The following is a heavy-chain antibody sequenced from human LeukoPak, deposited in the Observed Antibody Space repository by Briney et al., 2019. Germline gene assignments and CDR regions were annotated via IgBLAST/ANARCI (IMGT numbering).Heavy chain of an antibody. CDR3: AKGPIAAAGTHSGY. J-gene: IGHJ4*02. Sequence: SGGSLRLSCAASGFTFSSYAMSWVRQAPGKGLEWVSGISGSGGSSYYADSVKGRFAISRDNSKNTLYLQMNSLRAEDTAVYYCAKGPIAAAGTHSGYWGQGTLVTVSS. D-gene: IGHD6-13*01. CDR1: GFTFSSYA. CDR2: ISGSGGSS. V-gene: IGHV3-23*01.